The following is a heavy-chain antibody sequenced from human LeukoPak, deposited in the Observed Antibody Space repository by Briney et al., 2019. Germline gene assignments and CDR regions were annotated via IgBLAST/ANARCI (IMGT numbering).Heavy chain of an antibody. J-gene: IGHJ4*02. CDR3: AKTNLGYCSSTSCYGNDY. Sequence: PGGSLRLSCAPSGFTFSSYGMHWVRQAPGKGLEWVAVISYDGSNKYYADYVKCRFTISTDNTKNTLYLQMNSMRAEDTAVYYCAKTNLGYCSSTSCYGNDYWGQGTLVTVSS. CDR1: GFTFSSYG. CDR2: ISYDGSNK. V-gene: IGHV3-30*18. D-gene: IGHD2-2*01.